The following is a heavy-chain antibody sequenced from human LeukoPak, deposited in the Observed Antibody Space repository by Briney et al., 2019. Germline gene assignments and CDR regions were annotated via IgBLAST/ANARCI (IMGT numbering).Heavy chain of an antibody. CDR2: VSGYSGNT. V-gene: IGHV1-18*01. Sequence: ASVKVSCKASGYTFSSYGNSWVRQAPGQGLEWMGWVSGYSGNTKYAQKVHDRVTMTTDTSTSTAYMELRSLRSDDTAVYYCARDVDSTMVLFDYWGQGTLVTVSS. J-gene: IGHJ4*02. D-gene: IGHD5-18*01. CDR3: ARDVDSTMVLFDY. CDR1: GYTFSSYG.